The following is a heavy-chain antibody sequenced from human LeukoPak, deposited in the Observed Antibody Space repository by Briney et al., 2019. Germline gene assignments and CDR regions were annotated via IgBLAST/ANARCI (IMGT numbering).Heavy chain of an antibody. V-gene: IGHV3-30*02. CDR1: GFTFSSYG. J-gene: IGHJ4*02. CDR3: AKDQGYSSTWFFDY. CDR2: IRYDGSNK. Sequence: GGSLRLSCAASGFTFSSYGMHWVRQAPGKGLEGVTFIRYDGSNKYYADSVKGRFTISRDNSKNTLYLQMNSLRAEDTAMYYCAKDQGYSSTWFFDYWGQGTLVTVSS. D-gene: IGHD6-13*01.